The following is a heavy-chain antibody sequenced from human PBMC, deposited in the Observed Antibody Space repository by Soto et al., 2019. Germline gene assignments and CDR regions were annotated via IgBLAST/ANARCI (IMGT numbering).Heavy chain of an antibody. Sequence: PSETLSLTCTVSGGSINTTNWWSWFRQPPGKGLEWIGEMYPSGSSNYNPSLNSRVTISLDTSKNHFSLKLTSLTAADTAMYYCAREGFDHRTDLWGQG. V-gene: IGHV4-4*02. CDR2: MYPSGSS. CDR1: GGSINTTNW. CDR3: AREGFDHRTDL. J-gene: IGHJ5*02.